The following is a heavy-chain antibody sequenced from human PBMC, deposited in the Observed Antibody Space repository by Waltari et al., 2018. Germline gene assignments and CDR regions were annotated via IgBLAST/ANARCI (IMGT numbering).Heavy chain of an antibody. CDR1: GFTFSSYG. CDR3: AKVGAGVVVALYFDY. Sequence: QVQLVESGGGVVQPGGSLRLSCAASGFTFSSYGMHWVRQAPGKGLEWVAFIRYDGSNKYYADSVKGRFTISRDNSKNTLYLQMNSLRAEDTAVYYCAKVGAGVVVALYFDYWGQGTLVTVSS. V-gene: IGHV3-30*02. J-gene: IGHJ4*02. CDR2: IRYDGSNK. D-gene: IGHD2-15*01.